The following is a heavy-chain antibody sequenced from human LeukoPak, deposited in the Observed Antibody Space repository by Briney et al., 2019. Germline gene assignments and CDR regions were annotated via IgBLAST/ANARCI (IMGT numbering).Heavy chain of an antibody. J-gene: IGHJ4*02. D-gene: IGHD3-22*01. Sequence: ASVKVSCKASGYTFTSYGISWVRQAPGQGLEWMGWISAYNGNTNYAQKLQGRVTMTTDTSTSTAYMELRSLRSDDTAVYYCARDREAYYYDSSGSRYWGQGTLVTVSS. CDR3: ARDREAYYYDSSGSRY. CDR2: ISAYNGNT. V-gene: IGHV1-18*01. CDR1: GYTFTSYG.